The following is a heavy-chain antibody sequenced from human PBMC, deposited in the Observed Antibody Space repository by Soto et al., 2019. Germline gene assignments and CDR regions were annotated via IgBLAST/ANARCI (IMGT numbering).Heavy chain of an antibody. CDR1: GFTFSSYW. D-gene: IGHD2-15*01. CDR3: ARGSPTHLRLSHCSGGSCYSPRDYYYGMDV. V-gene: IGHV3-7*01. Sequence: GGSLRLSCAASGFTFSSYWMSWVRQAPGKGLEWVANIKQDGSEKYYVDSVKGRFTISRDNAKNSLYLQMNSVRAEDTAVYYCARGSPTHLRLSHCSGGSCYSPRDYYYGMDVWGQGTTVTVSS. J-gene: IGHJ6*02. CDR2: IKQDGSEK.